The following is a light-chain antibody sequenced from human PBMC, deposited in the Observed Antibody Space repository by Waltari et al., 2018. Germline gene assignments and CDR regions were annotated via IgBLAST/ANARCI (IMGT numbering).Light chain of an antibody. CDR1: QRVSSY. J-gene: IGKJ2*01. V-gene: IGKV3-11*01. CDR3: QQRSNWPPYT. Sequence: EIVLTQSPATLSLSPGERATLSCRASQRVSSYLAWYQQKPGQAPRLLIYDASNRATGIPARFSGSESGTDFTLTIRSLEPEDFAVYYCQQRSNWPPYTFGQGTKLEIK. CDR2: DAS.